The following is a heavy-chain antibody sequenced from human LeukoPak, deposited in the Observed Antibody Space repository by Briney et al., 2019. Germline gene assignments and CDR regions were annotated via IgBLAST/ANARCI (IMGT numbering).Heavy chain of an antibody. V-gene: IGHV3-30*02. CDR3: AKAAMVRGVTYYYYYMDV. D-gene: IGHD3-10*01. CDR1: GFIFDDYA. J-gene: IGHJ6*03. CDR2: IRYDGSNK. Sequence: GGSLRLSCAASGFIFDDYAMHWVRQAPGKGLEWVAFIRYDGSNKYYADSVKGRFTISRDNSKNTLYLQMNSLRAEDTAVYYCAKAAMVRGVTYYYYYMDVWGKGTTVTISS.